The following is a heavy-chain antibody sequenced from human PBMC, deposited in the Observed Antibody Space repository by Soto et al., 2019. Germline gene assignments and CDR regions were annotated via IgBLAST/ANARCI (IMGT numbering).Heavy chain of an antibody. CDR2: ISYDGSNK. V-gene: IGHV3-30-3*01. CDR3: ARDGANDYGDFRY. D-gene: IGHD4-17*01. CDR1: GFTFSNYA. Sequence: QVQLVESGGGVVQPGRSLRLSCAASGFTFSNYAMHWVRQAPGKGLEWVAVISYDGSNKYYADSVKGRFTISRDNXKNTLYLQMNSLRVEDTTVYYCARDGANDYGDFRYWGQGTLVTVSS. J-gene: IGHJ4*02.